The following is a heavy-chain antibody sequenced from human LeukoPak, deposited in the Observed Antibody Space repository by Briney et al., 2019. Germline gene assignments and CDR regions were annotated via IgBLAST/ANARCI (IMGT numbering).Heavy chain of an antibody. V-gene: IGHV4-39*01. CDR3: ARHGDFWSGYSDGFDP. D-gene: IGHD3-3*01. CDR2: IYYSGST. CDR1: GGSISSSNFY. Sequence: SETLSLTCTVSGGSISSSNFYSGWIRQPPGKGLEWIGSIYYSGSTYYNPSLKSRFTIFVDTSKNQVSLKLSSVTAADTAVYYCARHGDFWSGYSDGFDPWGQGILVTVSS. J-gene: IGHJ5*02.